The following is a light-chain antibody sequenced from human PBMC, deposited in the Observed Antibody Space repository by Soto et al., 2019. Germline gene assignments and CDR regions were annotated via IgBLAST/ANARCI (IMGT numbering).Light chain of an antibody. CDR1: QSVSNY. CDR3: QQRSNWPLT. J-gene: IGKJ4*01. V-gene: IGKV3-11*01. CDR2: DAS. Sequence: EIVLTQSPATLSLSPGERATLSCRASQSVSNYLAWYQQKPGQAPRLLIYDASNRATGISARFSGSGSGTDFTLTISSLEPEDFAVYYCQQRSNWPLTFGGGTKVDIK.